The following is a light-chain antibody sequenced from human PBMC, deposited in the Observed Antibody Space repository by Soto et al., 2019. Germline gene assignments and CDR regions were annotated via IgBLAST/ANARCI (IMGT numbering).Light chain of an antibody. Sequence: EIVLTQSPGTLSLSPGEGATLSCRDSQSVNSNYLAWFQQKPGQAPRLLIYSTSNRATGIPDRFSGSGSGTVFTLTISRLEPEDFVVYYCQQYDKSPWTFGQGTKVEIK. V-gene: IGKV3-20*01. CDR2: STS. CDR1: QSVNSNY. CDR3: QQYDKSPWT. J-gene: IGKJ1*01.